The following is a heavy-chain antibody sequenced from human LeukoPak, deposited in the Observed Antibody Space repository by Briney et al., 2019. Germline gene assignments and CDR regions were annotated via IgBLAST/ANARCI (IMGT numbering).Heavy chain of an antibody. CDR3: ARVQPSSGWYGKGAFDI. J-gene: IGHJ3*02. CDR1: GGSISSSSYY. V-gene: IGHV4-39*01. CDR2: IYYSGST. D-gene: IGHD6-19*01. Sequence: SETLSLTCTVSGGSISSSSYYWGWIRQPPGKGLEWIGSIYYSGSTYYNPSLKSRVTISVDTSKNQFSLKLSSVTAADTAVYYCARVQPSSGWYGKGAFDIWGQGTMVTVSS.